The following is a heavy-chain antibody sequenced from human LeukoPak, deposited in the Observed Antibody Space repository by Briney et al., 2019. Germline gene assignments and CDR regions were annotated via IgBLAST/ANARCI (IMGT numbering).Heavy chain of an antibody. Sequence: HWASVKVSCKASGGTFSSYAISWVRQAPGQGLEWMGGIIPIFGTANYAQKFQGRVTITADESTSTAYMELSSLRSEDTAVYYCARDTTIAVAGTMDYWGQGTLVTVSS. J-gene: IGHJ4*02. CDR3: ARDTTIAVAGTMDY. V-gene: IGHV1-69*13. D-gene: IGHD6-19*01. CDR2: IIPIFGTA. CDR1: GGTFSSYA.